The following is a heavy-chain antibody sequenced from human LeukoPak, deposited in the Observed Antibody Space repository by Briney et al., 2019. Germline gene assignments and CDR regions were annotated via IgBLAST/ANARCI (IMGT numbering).Heavy chain of an antibody. CDR1: GFTFSRYG. D-gene: IGHD5-24*01. V-gene: IGHV3-33*01. CDR3: ARESGYNPEPVAFDI. CDR2: IRYGGGEE. Sequence: PGGSLRLSCSGTGFTFSRYGIHWVRQAPGEGLEWVTVIRYGGGEEYYADSVRGRFTISRDNSKNTVYLQMNSLRAEDTALYYCARESGYNPEPVAFDIWGQGTTVTVSS. J-gene: IGHJ3*02.